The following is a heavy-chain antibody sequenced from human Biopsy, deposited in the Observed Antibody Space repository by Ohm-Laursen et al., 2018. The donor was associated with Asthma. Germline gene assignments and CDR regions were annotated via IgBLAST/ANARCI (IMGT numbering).Heavy chain of an antibody. D-gene: IGHD3-22*01. CDR1: GGSITSSSYY. CDR3: VRHQYSSSWSTFDY. CDR2: MYHSGSP. V-gene: IGHV4-39*01. Sequence: PSETLSLTCTVSGGSITSSSYYWGWIRQPPGKGMEWIGSMYHSGSPYYHPSLKSRATISVDTSKNQLSLKMSSLTAADTAVYFCVRHQYSSSWSTFDYWGQGALVTVSS. J-gene: IGHJ4*02.